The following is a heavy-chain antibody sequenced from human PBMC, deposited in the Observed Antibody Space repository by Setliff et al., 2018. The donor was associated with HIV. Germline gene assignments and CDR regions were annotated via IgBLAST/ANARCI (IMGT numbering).Heavy chain of an antibody. CDR2: INPSGGST. V-gene: IGHV1-46*01. J-gene: IGHJ3*02. D-gene: IGHD6-19*01. CDR3: ARGGGSYSSGWYSAFDI. CDR1: GYTFTSYY. Sequence: ASVKVSCKASGYTFTSYYMHWVRQAPGQGLEWMGIINPSGGSTSYAQKFQGRVTMTRDTSTSTVYMELSSLRSEDTAVYYCARGGGSYSSGWYSAFDIWGQGTMVTVSS.